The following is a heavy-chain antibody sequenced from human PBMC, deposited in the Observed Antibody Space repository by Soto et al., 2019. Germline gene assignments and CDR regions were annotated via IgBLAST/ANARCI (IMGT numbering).Heavy chain of an antibody. CDR3: ARRSSSWYFDS. CDR2: ISGSGGST. J-gene: IGHJ4*02. V-gene: IGHV3-23*01. CDR1: GFTFSSYA. D-gene: IGHD6-13*01. Sequence: EVQLLESGGGLVQPGGSLRLSCAASGFTFSSYAMNWVRQAPGKGLEWVSVISGSGGSTYYADSVKGRFTISRDNSKNPLYLKMNSLRAEDTPVYYCARRSSSWYFDSWGQGPLVTVSS.